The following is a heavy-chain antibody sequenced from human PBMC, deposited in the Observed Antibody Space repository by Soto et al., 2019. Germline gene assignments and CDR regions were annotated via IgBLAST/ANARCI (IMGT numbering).Heavy chain of an antibody. D-gene: IGHD6-13*01. J-gene: IGHJ3*02. V-gene: IGHV5-51*01. CDR2: FFPGDSDT. CDR1: GYNFANYW. Sequence: AGESLKISCKGSGYNFANYWIGWVRQMPGKGLEWMGMFFPGDSDTKNSPSLQGQITMSVDKSDSSAYLQWRSLKASDTAMYYCAAGYTTGPDAFDIWGQGTMVTVSS. CDR3: AAGYTTGPDAFDI.